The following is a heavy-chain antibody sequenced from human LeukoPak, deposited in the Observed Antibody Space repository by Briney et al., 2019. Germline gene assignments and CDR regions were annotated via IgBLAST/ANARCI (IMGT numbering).Heavy chain of an antibody. CDR2: INPNSGGT. CDR3: ARGGSVVASTTATDY. Sequence: ASVKVSCKASGYTFTGYYMHWVRRAPGQGLEWMGWINPNSGGTNYAQKFQGWVTMTRDTSISTAYMELSRLRSDDTAVYYCARGGSVVASTTATDYWGQGTLVTVSS. CDR1: GYTFTGYY. J-gene: IGHJ4*02. V-gene: IGHV1-2*04. D-gene: IGHD1-1*01.